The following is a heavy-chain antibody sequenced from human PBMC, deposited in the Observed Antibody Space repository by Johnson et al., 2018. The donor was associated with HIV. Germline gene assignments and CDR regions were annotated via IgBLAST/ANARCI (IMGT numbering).Heavy chain of an antibody. D-gene: IGHD3-22*01. Sequence: VQLVESGGGLVQPGGSLILSCAASGFTVSSNYMSWVRQAPGKGLEWVSVIYSGGSTYYADSAKGRFTISRDNSKNTLYLQMNSLRGEDTAVYYCASRNRGGHYYYDSRTDAFDIWGQGTMVTVSS. V-gene: IGHV3-66*01. J-gene: IGHJ3*02. CDR3: ASRNRGGHYYYDSRTDAFDI. CDR1: GFTVSSNY. CDR2: IYSGGST.